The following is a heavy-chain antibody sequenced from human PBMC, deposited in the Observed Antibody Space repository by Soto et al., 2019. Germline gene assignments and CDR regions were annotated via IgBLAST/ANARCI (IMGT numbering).Heavy chain of an antibody. D-gene: IGHD3-3*01. J-gene: IGHJ4*02. CDR1: GFTFSSYG. CDR2: ISYDGSNK. Sequence: PGGSLRLSCAASGFTFSSYGMHWVRQAPGKGLEWVAVISYDGSNKYYADSVKGRFTISRDNSKNTLYLQMNSLRAEDTAVYYCAKDWLWPSGYFDYWGQGTLVTVSS. V-gene: IGHV3-30*18. CDR3: AKDWLWPSGYFDY.